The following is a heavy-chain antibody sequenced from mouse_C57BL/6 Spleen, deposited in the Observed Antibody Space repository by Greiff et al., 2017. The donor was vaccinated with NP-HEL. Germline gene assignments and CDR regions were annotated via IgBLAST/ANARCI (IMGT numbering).Heavy chain of an antibody. CDR2: IYPGSGNT. CDR1: GYTFTDYY. Sequence: QVHVQQSGAELVRPGASVKLSCKASGYTFTDYYINWVKQRPGQGLEWIARIYPGSGNTYYNEKFKGKATLTAEKSSSTAYMRLSSLTSEDSAVYFCARSTTVGNFDVWGTGTTVTVAS. J-gene: IGHJ1*03. D-gene: IGHD1-1*01. V-gene: IGHV1-76*01. CDR3: ARSTTVGNFDV.